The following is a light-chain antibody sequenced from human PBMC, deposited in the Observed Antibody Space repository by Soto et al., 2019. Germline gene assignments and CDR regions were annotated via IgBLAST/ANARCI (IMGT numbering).Light chain of an antibody. J-gene: IGKJ4*01. CDR2: GAC. CDR1: QSVFRNY. Sequence: EIVLTQAPGTLSLSPGERATLSCRASQSVFRNYLAWYQQKPGQAPRLLIYGACTRAAGISDRFSGSGSGKDFILSVNRLEPADFAVYYCQQYGSSPSTFGGGTKVEIK. V-gene: IGKV3-20*01. CDR3: QQYGSSPST.